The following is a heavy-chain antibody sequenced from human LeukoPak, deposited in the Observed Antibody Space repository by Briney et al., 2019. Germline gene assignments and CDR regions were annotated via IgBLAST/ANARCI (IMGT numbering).Heavy chain of an antibody. J-gene: IGHJ4*02. V-gene: IGHV1-58*02. D-gene: IGHD1-26*01. CDR1: GFTFTSSA. Sequence: SVKVSCKASGFTFTSSAMQWVRQARGQRLEWIGWIVVGSGNTNYAQKFQERVTITRDMSTSTAYMELSSLRAEDTAVYYCAKDQSYSGSYWLDYWGQGTLVTVSS. CDR3: AKDQSYSGSYWLDY. CDR2: IVVGSGNT.